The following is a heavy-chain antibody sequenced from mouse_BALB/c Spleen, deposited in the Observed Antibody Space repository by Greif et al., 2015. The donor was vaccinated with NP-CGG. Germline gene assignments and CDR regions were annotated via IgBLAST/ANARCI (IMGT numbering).Heavy chain of an antibody. J-gene: IGHJ2*01. CDR3: ARYGYYGSSYFDY. D-gene: IGHD1-1*01. V-gene: IGHV3-8*02. Sequence: EVHLVESGPSLVKPSQTLSLTCSVTGDSITSGYWNWIRKFPGNKLEYMGYISYSGSTYYNPSLKSRISITRDTSKNXCYLQLNSVTTEDTATYYCARYGYYGSSYFDYWGQGTTLTVSS. CDR2: ISYSGST. CDR1: GDSITSGY.